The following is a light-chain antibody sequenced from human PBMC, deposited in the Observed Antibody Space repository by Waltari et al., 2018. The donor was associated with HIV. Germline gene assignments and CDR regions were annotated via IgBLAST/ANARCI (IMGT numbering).Light chain of an antibody. J-gene: IGLJ2*01. V-gene: IGLV2-14*01. CDR1: SSDVGGYNY. Sequence: QSALTQPAPVSGSPGQSITISCTGTSSDVGGYNYVSWYQQHPGKAPNLMIYEVSNRPSGVSNRFSGSKSGNTASLTISGLQAEDEADYYCSSYTSSSTRVFGGGTKLTVL. CDR3: SSYTSSSTRV. CDR2: EVS.